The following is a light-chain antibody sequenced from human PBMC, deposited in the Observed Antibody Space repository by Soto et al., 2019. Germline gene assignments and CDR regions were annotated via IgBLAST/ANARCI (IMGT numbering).Light chain of an antibody. CDR3: SSYTTSNTRQIV. CDR1: SSDVGGYNY. Sequence: QSVLTQLASVSGSPLHSITISCTGTSSDVGGYNYVSWYQHHPGKAPKRMIYDVSNRPSGVSNRFSGSKSGNTASLTISGLQPEDEADYYCSSYTTSNTRQIVFGTGTKVTVL. J-gene: IGLJ1*01. V-gene: IGLV2-14*03. CDR2: DVS.